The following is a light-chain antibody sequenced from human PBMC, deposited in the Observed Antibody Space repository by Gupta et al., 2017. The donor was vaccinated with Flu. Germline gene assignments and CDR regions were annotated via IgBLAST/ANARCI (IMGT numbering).Light chain of an antibody. J-gene: IGLJ2*01. Sequence: QSVLTQPPSVSGAPGQRVTISCPGSSPNIGAGYDVHWYQQLPGTAPKLLIYGNSNRPSGVPDRFSGSKSGTSASLAITGLQAEDEADYYCQSYDSSLSGSRVFGGGTKLTVL. CDR3: QSYDSSLSGSRV. CDR1: SPNIGAGYD. CDR2: GNS. V-gene: IGLV1-40*01.